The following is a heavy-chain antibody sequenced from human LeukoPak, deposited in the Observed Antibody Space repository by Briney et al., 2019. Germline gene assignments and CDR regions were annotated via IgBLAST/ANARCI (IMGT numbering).Heavy chain of an antibody. Sequence: GASVNVSCKASGGTFSSYAISWVRQAPGQGLEWMGGIIPIFGTANYAQKFQGRVTITADESTSTAYMELSSLRSEDTAVYYCARDDYDILTGPRGEDYYYGMDVWGQGTTVTVSS. CDR1: GGTFSSYA. V-gene: IGHV1-69*13. J-gene: IGHJ6*02. CDR3: ARDDYDILTGPRGEDYYYGMDV. CDR2: IIPIFGTA. D-gene: IGHD3-9*01.